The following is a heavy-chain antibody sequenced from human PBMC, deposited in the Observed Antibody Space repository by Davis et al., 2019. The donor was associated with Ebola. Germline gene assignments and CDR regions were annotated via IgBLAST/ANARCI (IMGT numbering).Heavy chain of an antibody. CDR3: AKADPQQYFDY. V-gene: IGHV3-30*02. CDR1: GFTFSISG. J-gene: IGHJ4*02. Sequence: GESLKLSCAASGFTFSISGMHWVRQAPGKGLEWVAFIRSDGSVKYYADSLKGRFTISRDYSKNTLSLQMNSLRAEDTAVYYCAKADPQQYFDYWGQGTVVTVSS. CDR2: IRSDGSVK.